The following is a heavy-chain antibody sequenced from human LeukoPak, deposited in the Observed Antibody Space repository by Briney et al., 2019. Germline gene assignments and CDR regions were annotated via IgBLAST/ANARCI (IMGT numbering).Heavy chain of an antibody. CDR2: INHSGST. Sequence: SETLSLTCAVYGGSFSGYYWSWIRQPPGKGLEWIGEINHSGSTNYNPSLKSRVTISVDTSKNQFSLKLSSVTAAGTAVYYCAINYGGKLSYFDYWGQGTLVTVSS. V-gene: IGHV4-34*01. D-gene: IGHD4-23*01. CDR3: AINYGGKLSYFDY. J-gene: IGHJ4*02. CDR1: GGSFSGYY.